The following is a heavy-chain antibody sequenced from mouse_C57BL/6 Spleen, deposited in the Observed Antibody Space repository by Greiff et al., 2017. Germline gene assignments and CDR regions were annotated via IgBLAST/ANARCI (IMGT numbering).Heavy chain of an antibody. Sequence: EVQVVESEGGLVQPGSSMKLSCIASGFTFSDYYMAWVRQVPEKGLEWVANINYDGSSTYYLDSLKSRFIISRDNAKNILYLQMSSLKSEDTATYYCARTLYGYYFDYWGQGTTLTVSS. CDR2: INYDGSST. CDR1: GFTFSDYY. D-gene: IGHD1-1*02. V-gene: IGHV5-16*01. J-gene: IGHJ2*01. CDR3: ARTLYGYYFDY.